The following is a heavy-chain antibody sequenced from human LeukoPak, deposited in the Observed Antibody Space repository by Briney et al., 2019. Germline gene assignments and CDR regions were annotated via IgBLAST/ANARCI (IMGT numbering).Heavy chain of an antibody. CDR1: GFTFSSYA. CDR3: AKDFRRTTEYYFDY. V-gene: IGHV3-23*01. J-gene: IGHJ4*02. CDR2: ISGSGGST. Sequence: PGGSLRLSCAASGFTFSSYAMSWVRQAPGKGLEWVSAISGSGGSTYYADSVKGRFTISRDNSKNTLYLQMNSLGAEDTAVYYCAKDFRRTTEYYFDYWGQGTLVTVPS. D-gene: IGHD1-1*01.